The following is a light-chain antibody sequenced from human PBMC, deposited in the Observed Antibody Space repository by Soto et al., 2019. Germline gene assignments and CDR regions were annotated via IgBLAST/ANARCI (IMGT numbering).Light chain of an antibody. V-gene: IGKV3-11*01. Sequence: ESVFTQSPATLSLSPGERATLSCRASQSVSSYLAWYQQKPGRAPRLLIYDASNRATGIPARFSGSGSRTDFTLTISSLEPEDFAVYYCQQRSNWPPRTFGQGTKVDIK. CDR3: QQRSNWPPRT. J-gene: IGKJ1*01. CDR2: DAS. CDR1: QSVSSY.